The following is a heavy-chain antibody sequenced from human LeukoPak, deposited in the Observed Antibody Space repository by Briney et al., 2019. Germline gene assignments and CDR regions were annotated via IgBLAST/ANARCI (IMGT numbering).Heavy chain of an antibody. J-gene: IGHJ4*02. CDR3: ARGTNNDY. CDR1: GFTFVSYW. CDR2: IKQDGSGK. Sequence: GGSLRLSCAAPGFTFVSYWVSWVSQPPAKGLEWVAYIKQDGSGKSYVDSVKGRFTISRDNAKNSLYLQMNSLRAEDTAVYYCARGTNNDYWGQGTLVTVSS. V-gene: IGHV3-7*01.